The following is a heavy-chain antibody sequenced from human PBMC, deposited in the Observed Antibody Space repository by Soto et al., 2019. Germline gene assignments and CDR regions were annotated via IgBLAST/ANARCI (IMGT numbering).Heavy chain of an antibody. Sequence: GGSLRLSCAASGFTFSSYAMHWVRQAPGKGLEWVAVISYDGSNKYYADSVKGRFTISRDNSKNTLYLQMNSLRAEDTAVYYCARDRTAQLKYYYYGMVVWGQWT. D-gene: IGHD5-18*01. CDR2: ISYDGSNK. J-gene: IGHJ6*02. CDR1: GFTFSSYA. V-gene: IGHV3-30-3*01. CDR3: ARDRTAQLKYYYYGMVV.